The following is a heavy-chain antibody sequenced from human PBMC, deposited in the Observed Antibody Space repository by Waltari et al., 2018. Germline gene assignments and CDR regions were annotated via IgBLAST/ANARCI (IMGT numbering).Heavy chain of an antibody. D-gene: IGHD3-10*01. CDR3: TRDSGQGLDF. Sequence: EVQLVESGGGLVQSGGSLRLSCGASGFTFRNHWMHWVRQAPGKGLLWGSRINSDGNGTRHVDSVKGRFTMSRDNAKNTLYLQMNSLRVDDTAVYYCTRDSGQGLDFWGQGTLVTVSS. J-gene: IGHJ4*02. V-gene: IGHV3-74*01. CDR2: INSDGNGT. CDR1: GFTFRNHW.